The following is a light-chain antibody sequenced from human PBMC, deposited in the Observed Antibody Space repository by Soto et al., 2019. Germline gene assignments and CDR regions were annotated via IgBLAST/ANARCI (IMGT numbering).Light chain of an antibody. Sequence: QMNPSQSVLSSSDSDIVSITCRSSQGVGTYLAWFQQKPGKVPKRLIFAATSLQGGVPTRFRGSGSGTEFTLTISSLQPEDFATYYCQKLNSYPITFGQGTRLEI. CDR3: QKLNSYPIT. J-gene: IGKJ5*01. CDR2: AAT. V-gene: IGKV1-17*03. CDR1: QGVGTY.